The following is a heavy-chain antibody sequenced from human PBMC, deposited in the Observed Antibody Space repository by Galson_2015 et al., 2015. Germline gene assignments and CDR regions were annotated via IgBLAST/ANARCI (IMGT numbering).Heavy chain of an antibody. V-gene: IGHV3-33*01. CDR1: GFTFSSYG. CDR2: IWYDGSNK. CDR3: ARSSGLSTRGAFDI. Sequence: SLRLSCAASGFTFSSYGMHWVRQAPGKGLEWVAVIWYDGSNKYYADSVKGRFTISRDNSKNTLYLQMNSPRAEDTAVYYCARSSGLSTRGAFDIWGQGTMVTVSS. J-gene: IGHJ3*02. D-gene: IGHD5/OR15-5a*01.